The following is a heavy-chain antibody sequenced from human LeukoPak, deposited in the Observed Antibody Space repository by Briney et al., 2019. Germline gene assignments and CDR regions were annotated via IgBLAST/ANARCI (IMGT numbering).Heavy chain of an antibody. V-gene: IGHV4-59*01. CDR1: GGSISSYY. CDR3: ARGPAYGPLDY. Sequence: PSETLSLTCTVSGGSISSYYWSWIRQPPGKGLEWIGYIYYSGSTNYNPSLKSRATISVDTPKNQFSLKLSSVTAADTAVYYCARGPAYGPLDYWGQGTLVTVSS. CDR2: IYYSGST. D-gene: IGHD3-16*01. J-gene: IGHJ4*02.